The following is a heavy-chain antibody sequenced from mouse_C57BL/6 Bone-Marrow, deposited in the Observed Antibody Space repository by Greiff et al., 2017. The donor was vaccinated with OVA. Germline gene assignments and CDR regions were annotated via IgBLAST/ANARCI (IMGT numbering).Heavy chain of an antibody. CDR3: ARGDGYDAWFAY. CDR2: IHPNSGST. V-gene: IGHV1-64*01. Sequence: QVQLQQPGAELVKPGPSVKLSCKASGYTFTSYWMHWVKQRPGQGLEWIGMIHPNSGSTNYNEKFKSKATLTVDKSSSTAYMQLSSLTSEDSAVYYCARGDGYDAWFAYWGQGTLVTVSA. D-gene: IGHD2-2*01. CDR1: GYTFTSYW. J-gene: IGHJ3*01.